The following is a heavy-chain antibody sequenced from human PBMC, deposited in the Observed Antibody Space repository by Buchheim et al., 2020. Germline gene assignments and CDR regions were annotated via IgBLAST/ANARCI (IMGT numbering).Heavy chain of an antibody. V-gene: IGHV3-23*01. CDR3: AKGPLMVRGVIVDVYYYYGMDV. CDR2: ISGSGGST. J-gene: IGHJ6*02. CDR1: GFTFSSYA. Sequence: EVQLLESGGGLVQPGGSLRLSCAASGFTFSSYAMSWVRQAPGKGLEWVSAISGSGGSTYYADSVKGRFTISRDNSKKTLYLQMNSLRAEDTAVYYCAKGPLMVRGVIVDVYYYYGMDVWGQGTT. D-gene: IGHD3-10*01.